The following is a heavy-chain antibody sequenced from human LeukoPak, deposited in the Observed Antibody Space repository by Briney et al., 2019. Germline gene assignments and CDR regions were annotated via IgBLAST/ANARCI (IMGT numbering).Heavy chain of an antibody. V-gene: IGHV1-2*02. CDR1: GYTFTDYY. D-gene: IGHD3-10*01. CDR3: ARGGWVRGVITRDGLNY. CDR2: LNPNSGGT. J-gene: IGHJ4*02. Sequence: ASLKVSCKASGYTFTDYYMHWVRQAPGQGLEWMGWLNPNSGGTNYAQEFQGRVTMTRDTSISTAYMELSRLRSDDTAVYYCARGGWVRGVITRDGLNYWGQGTLVTVSS.